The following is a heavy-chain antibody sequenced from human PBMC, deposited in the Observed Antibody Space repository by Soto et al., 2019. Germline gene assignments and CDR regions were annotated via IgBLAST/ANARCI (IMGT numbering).Heavy chain of an antibody. Sequence: EVQLVESGGGLVQPGGSLRLSCAASGFTFSAHYMDWVRQAPGKGLEWVGRIKNKANSYTTEYAASVEGRFTISREESKNSLYLQMNSLKTEDTAVYYCARVSLVGPSGGRYFDYWGQGSQVAVSS. J-gene: IGHJ4*02. V-gene: IGHV3-72*01. D-gene: IGHD1-26*01. CDR3: ARVSLVGPSGGRYFDY. CDR1: GFTFSAHY. CDR2: IKNKANSYTT.